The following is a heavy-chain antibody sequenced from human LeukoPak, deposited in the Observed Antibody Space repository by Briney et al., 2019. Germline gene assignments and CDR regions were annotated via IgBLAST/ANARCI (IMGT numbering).Heavy chain of an antibody. CDR3: ARVDSGYDSVDY. J-gene: IGHJ4*02. Sequence: GGSRRLSCAASGFTFSSYWMSWVGQAPGKGLDWLANIKQDGSEKYYVDSVKGRFTISRDNAKNSLYLQMNSLRAEDTAVYYCARVDSGYDSVDYWGQGTLVTVSS. CDR2: IKQDGSEK. CDR1: GFTFSSYW. V-gene: IGHV3-7*03. D-gene: IGHD5-12*01.